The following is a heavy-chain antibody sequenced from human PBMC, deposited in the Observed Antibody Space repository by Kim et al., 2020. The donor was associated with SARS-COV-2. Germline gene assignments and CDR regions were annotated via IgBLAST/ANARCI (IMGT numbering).Heavy chain of an antibody. CDR1: GFTFGDYA. CDR3: TRGTIAAAGPNDYYY. J-gene: IGHJ6*01. CDR2: IRNKAYGGTI. D-gene: IGHD6-13*01. V-gene: IGHV3-49*04. Sequence: GGSLRLSCTASGFTFGDYAMSWVRQAPGTGLEWVSFIRNKAYGGTIEYAASVKGRLTISRDDSKSIAYLQMNSLKTEDTAVYYCTRGTIAAAGPNDYYY.